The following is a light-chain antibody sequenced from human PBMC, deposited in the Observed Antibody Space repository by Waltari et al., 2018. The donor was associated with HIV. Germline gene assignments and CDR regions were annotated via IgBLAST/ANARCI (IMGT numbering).Light chain of an antibody. Sequence: QSLLTQQPSASGTPGQRVTISCSGSSSNIGSNFVYWYQQLPGTAPTLLIYRNNQRPSGVPDRFSGSKSGTSAALTISGLRSEDEADFYCAAWDDSLSGKWVFGGGTKLTVL. CDR3: AAWDDSLSGKWV. J-gene: IGLJ3*02. V-gene: IGLV1-47*01. CDR2: RNN. CDR1: SSNIGSNF.